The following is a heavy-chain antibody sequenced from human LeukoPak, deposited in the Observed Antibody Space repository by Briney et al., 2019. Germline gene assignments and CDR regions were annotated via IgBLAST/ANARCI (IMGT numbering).Heavy chain of an antibody. CDR2: ISSSGSTI. Sequence: GGSLRLSCAASGFTFSDYYMSWIRQAPGKGLEWVSYISSSGSTIYYADSVKGRFTISRDNSKKTLYLQMNSLRPEDTAVYYCAKDFSVYYYDSRVLDYWGQGTLVTVSS. V-gene: IGHV3-11*04. CDR1: GFTFSDYY. D-gene: IGHD3-22*01. J-gene: IGHJ4*02. CDR3: AKDFSVYYYDSRVLDY.